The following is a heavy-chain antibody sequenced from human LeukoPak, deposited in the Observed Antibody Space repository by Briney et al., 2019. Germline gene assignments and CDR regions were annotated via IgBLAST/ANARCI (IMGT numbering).Heavy chain of an antibody. Sequence: GGSLRLSCTASGFAFDEYGMSWVRQVPGKGLDWVSGINWGGGSTGYAVTLRGRFTISRDNAKISLYLQMDSLRAEDTALYYCARAPITSPFYFDAWGQGTLVTASS. D-gene: IGHD2-2*01. CDR2: INWGGGST. CDR1: GFAFDEYG. CDR3: ARAPITSPFYFDA. V-gene: IGHV3-20*04. J-gene: IGHJ4*02.